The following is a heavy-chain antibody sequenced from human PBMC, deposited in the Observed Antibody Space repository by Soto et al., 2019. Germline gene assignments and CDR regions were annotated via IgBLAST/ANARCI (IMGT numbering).Heavy chain of an antibody. CDR3: ASGKSLIVVVPDY. D-gene: IGHD2-2*01. J-gene: IGHJ4*02. V-gene: IGHV4-39*01. CDR2: IYYSGST. CDR1: GGSISSSSYY. Sequence: SETLSLTCTVSGGSISSSSYYWGWIRQPPGKGLEWIGSIYYSGSTYYNPSLKSRVTISVDTSKNQFSLKLSSVTAADTAVYYCASGKSLIVVVPDYWGQGTLVTVSS.